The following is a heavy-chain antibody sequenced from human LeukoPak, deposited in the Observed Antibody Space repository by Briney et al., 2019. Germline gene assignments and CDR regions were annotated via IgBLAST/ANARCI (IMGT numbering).Heavy chain of an antibody. CDR2: ISAYNGNT. CDR1: GYTLTNYY. V-gene: IGHV1-18*04. J-gene: IGHJ3*02. D-gene: IGHD1-26*01. CDR3: AREGGGSYLGDDAFDI. Sequence: ASVKVSCKASGYTLTNYYMHWVRQAPGQGLEWMGWISAYNGNTNYAQKLQGRVTMTTDTSTSTAYMELRSLRSDDTAVYYCAREGGGSYLGDDAFDIWGQGTMVTVSS.